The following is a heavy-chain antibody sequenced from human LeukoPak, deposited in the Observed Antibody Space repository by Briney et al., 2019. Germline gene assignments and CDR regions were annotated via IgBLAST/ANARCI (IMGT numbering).Heavy chain of an antibody. CDR3: AREPLHCVGDCYSFFDY. V-gene: IGHV3-74*01. D-gene: IGHD2-21*02. J-gene: IGHJ4*02. CDR2: IRSDGGDT. CDR1: GVSFRNYW. Sequence: GGSLRLSCAASGVSFRNYWMHWVRQAPGEGPVWVSRIRSDGGDTNYADSVEGRFTISRDNAKNTVYLQVNSLRAEDTAVYYCAREPLHCVGDCYSFFDYWGQGALVTVSS.